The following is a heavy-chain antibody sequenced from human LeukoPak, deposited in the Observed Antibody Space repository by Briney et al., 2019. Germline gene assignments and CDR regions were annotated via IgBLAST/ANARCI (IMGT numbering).Heavy chain of an antibody. V-gene: IGHV6-1*01. CDR2: TYYRSRWYN. CDR3: ARGHVGSYVYYYYYGMDV. Sequence: SQTLSLTCAISGDSVSSNSAAWNWIRQSPSRGLEWLGRTYYRSRWYNDYAVSVKSRITINPDTSKNQFSLKLSSVTAADTAVYYCARGHVGSYVYYYYYGMDVWGQGTTVTVSS. CDR1: GDSVSSNSAA. J-gene: IGHJ6*02. D-gene: IGHD3-16*01.